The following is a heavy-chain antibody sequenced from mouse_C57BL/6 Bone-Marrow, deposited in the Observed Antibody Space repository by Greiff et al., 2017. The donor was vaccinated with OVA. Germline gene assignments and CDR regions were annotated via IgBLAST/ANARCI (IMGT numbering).Heavy chain of an antibody. D-gene: IGHD1-1*01. CDR1: GYTFTDYY. Sequence: EVQLQQSGPVLVKPGASVKMSCKASGYTFTDYYMNWVKQSHGKSLEWIGVINPYNGGTSYNQKFKGKATLTVDKSSSTAYMELNSLTSEDSAVYYCARRINYYGSSYYFDYWGQGTTLTVSS. CDR3: ARRINYYGSSYYFDY. V-gene: IGHV1-19*01. CDR2: INPYNGGT. J-gene: IGHJ2*01.